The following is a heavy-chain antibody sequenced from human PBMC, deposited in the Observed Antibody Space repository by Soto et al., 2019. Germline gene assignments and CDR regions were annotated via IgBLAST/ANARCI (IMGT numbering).Heavy chain of an antibody. CDR2: ISHSSNYI. CDR3: ARDRGYDAHDYYYNAMDV. D-gene: IGHD2-15*01. V-gene: IGHV3-21*01. J-gene: IGHJ6*02. Sequence: EVQLVESGGGLVKPGGSLRLSCAASGFMLGSYSMNWVRQAPGKGLEWVASISHSSNYIYYSDSMKGRVTISRDNAKNSLYLQMNSLRAEDTAVYYCARDRGYDAHDYYYNAMDVWGQGTTVTVSS. CDR1: GFMLGSYS.